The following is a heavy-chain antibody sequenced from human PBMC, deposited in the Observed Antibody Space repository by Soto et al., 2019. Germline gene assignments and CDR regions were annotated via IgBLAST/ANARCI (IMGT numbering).Heavy chain of an antibody. CDR2: IIPIFGTA. CDR3: ASHGITGTWVYYYGMDV. V-gene: IGHV1-69*12. Sequence: QVQLVQSGAEVKKPGSSVKVSCKASGGTFSSYAISWVRQAPGQGLEWMGGIIPIFGTANYAQKFQGRVMITADESTSTAYMELSSLRSEGTAVYYCASHGITGTWVYYYGMDVWGQGTTVTVSS. J-gene: IGHJ6*02. D-gene: IGHD1-7*01. CDR1: GGTFSSYA.